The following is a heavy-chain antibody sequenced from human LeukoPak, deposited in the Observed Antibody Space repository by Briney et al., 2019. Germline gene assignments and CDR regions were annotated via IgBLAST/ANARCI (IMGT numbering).Heavy chain of an antibody. Sequence: GGSLRLSCAASGFTFSSYEMNWVRQAPGRGLEWVSYISSSGSTIYYADSVKGRFTISRDNAKNSLYLQMNSLRAEDTAVYYCARVGYCSGGSCWDLDYWGQGTLVTVSS. V-gene: IGHV3-48*03. J-gene: IGHJ4*02. CDR2: ISSSGSTI. D-gene: IGHD2-15*01. CDR3: ARVGYCSGGSCWDLDY. CDR1: GFTFSSYE.